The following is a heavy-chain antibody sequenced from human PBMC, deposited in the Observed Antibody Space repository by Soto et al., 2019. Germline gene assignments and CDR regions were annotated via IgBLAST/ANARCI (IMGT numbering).Heavy chain of an antibody. CDR3: AGDHQAAFAI. Sequence: GWSLGLSCAASGVSVRINYVSWVRQAPGKGLEWFSVIYSVGSTYYADSVKGRFTISRDNSKNTLYLQMNSLRAQATAVYYCAGDHQAAFAIWGQGTXVTVSS. CDR2: IYSVGST. J-gene: IGHJ3*02. CDR1: GVSVRINY. V-gene: IGHV3-66*01.